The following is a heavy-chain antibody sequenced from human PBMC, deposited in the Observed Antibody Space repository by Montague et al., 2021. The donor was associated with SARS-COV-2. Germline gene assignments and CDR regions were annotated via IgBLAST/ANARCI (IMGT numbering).Heavy chain of an antibody. J-gene: IGHJ4*02. CDR3: ARGHLSVSMIVVVFTSASYSFDY. V-gene: IGHV4-34*01. D-gene: IGHD3-22*01. Sequence: SETLSLTCGVYGGSFGDDRWSWIRQPPGKGLEWIGDIKKSGSTNYNPSLKSRVTISVDTSKNQFSLKLTSVTAADTAVYFCARGHLSVSMIVVVFTSASYSFDYWGQGAQVPVSS. CDR2: IKKSGST. CDR1: GGSFGDDR.